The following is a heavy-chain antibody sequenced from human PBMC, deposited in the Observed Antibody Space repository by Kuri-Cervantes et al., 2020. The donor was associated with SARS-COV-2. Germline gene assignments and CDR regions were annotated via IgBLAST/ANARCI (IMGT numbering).Heavy chain of an antibody. D-gene: IGHD5-18*01. Sequence: SVKVFCKASGDTFSSYAISWVRQAPGQGLEWMGRIFPMFGAASYAQEFQGRVTITSDKSTGTAYMELGSLRSEDTAVYYCPRSQGIRGEDTGMVYYQYNRDVWGKEATVTVSS. CDR2: IFPMFGAA. V-gene: IGHV1-69*06. CDR1: GDTFSSYA. CDR3: PRSQGIRGEDTGMVYYQYNRDV. J-gene: IGHJ6*03.